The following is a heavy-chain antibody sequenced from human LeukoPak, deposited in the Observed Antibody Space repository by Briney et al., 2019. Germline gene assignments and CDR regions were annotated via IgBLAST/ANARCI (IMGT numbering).Heavy chain of an antibody. D-gene: IGHD1-26*01. J-gene: IGHJ4*02. CDR2: INPNSGGT. Sequence: ASVKVSCKASGYTFTSYGISWVRQAPGQGLEWMGWINPNSGGTNYAQKFQGRVTMTRDTSISTAYMELSRLRSDDTAVYYCAREGSGSYYTLDYWGQGTLVTVSS. CDR3: AREGSGSYYTLDY. V-gene: IGHV1-2*02. CDR1: GYTFTSYG.